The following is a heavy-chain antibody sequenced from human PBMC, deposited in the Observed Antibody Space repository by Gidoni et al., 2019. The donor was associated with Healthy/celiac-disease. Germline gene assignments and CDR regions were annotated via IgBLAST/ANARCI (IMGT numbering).Heavy chain of an antibody. CDR1: GYTFTGYY. V-gene: IGHV1-2*02. CDR3: AREMGLLEMATIGVDY. CDR2: INPNSGGT. D-gene: IGHD5-12*01. Sequence: QVQLVQSGAEVKKPGASVKVSCKASGYTFTGYYMHWVRQAPGQGLEWMGWINPNSGGTNYAQKFQGRVTMTRDTSISTAYMELSRLRSDDTAVYYCAREMGLLEMATIGVDYWGQGTLVTVSS. J-gene: IGHJ4*02.